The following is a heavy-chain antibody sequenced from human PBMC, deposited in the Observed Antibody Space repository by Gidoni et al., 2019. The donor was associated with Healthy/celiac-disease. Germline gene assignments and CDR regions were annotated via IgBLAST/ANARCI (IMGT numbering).Heavy chain of an antibody. CDR2: IWYDGSNK. J-gene: IGHJ4*02. V-gene: IGHV3-33*01. D-gene: IGHD3-16*01. CDR1: GFTFSSYG. Sequence: QVQLVESGGGVVQPGRSLRLSCAASGFTFSSYGVHWVRQAPGKGLEWVAVIWYDGSNKYYADSVKGRFTITRDNSKNTLYLQMNSLRAEDTAVYYCARDGATSCDYWGQGTLVTVSS. CDR3: ARDGATSCDY.